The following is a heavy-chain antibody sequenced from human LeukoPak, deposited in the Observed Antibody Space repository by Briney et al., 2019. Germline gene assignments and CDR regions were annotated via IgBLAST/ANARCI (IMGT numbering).Heavy chain of an antibody. CDR1: GYTFTSYG. D-gene: IGHD5-18*01. J-gene: IGHJ6*02. CDR3: ASPKYSYGLGFYYYYGMDV. V-gene: IGHV1-69*04. CDR2: IIPILGIA. Sequence: SVKVSCKASGYTFTSYGISWVRQAPGQGLEWMGRIIPILGIANYAQKFQGRVTITADKSTSTAYMELSSLRSEDTAVYHCASPKYSYGLGFYYYYGMDVWGQGTTVTVSS.